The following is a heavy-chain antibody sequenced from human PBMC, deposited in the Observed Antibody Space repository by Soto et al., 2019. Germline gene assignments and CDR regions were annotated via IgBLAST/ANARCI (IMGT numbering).Heavy chain of an antibody. D-gene: IGHD5-12*01. CDR3: TRHRGYSSGYWGQDF. Sequence: QVQLVQSGAEVKKPGSSVKVSCKASGGAFGSYAINGVGQAPGQGLEWMGGIIPLFDTTNYAQRFQGRVTVTADESTSTVYLELTRLRSEDTAMYYCTRHRGYSSGYWGQDFWGQGTLVTVSS. V-gene: IGHV1-69*01. CDR2: IIPLFDTT. CDR1: GGAFGSYA. J-gene: IGHJ4*02.